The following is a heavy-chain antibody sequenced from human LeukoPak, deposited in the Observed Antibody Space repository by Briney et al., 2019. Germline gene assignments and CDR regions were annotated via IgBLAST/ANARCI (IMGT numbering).Heavy chain of an antibody. V-gene: IGHV1-18*01. CDR2: ISAYNGNT. Sequence: ASVKVSCKASGYTFTSYGISWVRQAPGQGLEWMGWISAYNGNTNYAQKLQGRVTMTTDTSTSTAYMGLSSLRSEDTAVYYCAAVPRDYYDSSGYLRSSDDAFDIWGQGTMVTVSS. CDR1: GYTFTSYG. J-gene: IGHJ3*02. CDR3: AAVPRDYYDSSGYLRSSDDAFDI. D-gene: IGHD3-22*01.